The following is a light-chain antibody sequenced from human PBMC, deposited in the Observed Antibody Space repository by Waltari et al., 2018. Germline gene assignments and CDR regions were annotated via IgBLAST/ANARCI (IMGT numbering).Light chain of an antibody. J-gene: IGLJ3*02. Sequence: QSALTQPRSVSGSPGQSVTISCTGTSSDVGGYNYVSWYQQHPGKAPKLMIYDVSKRPSGVADRCSGSKSGNTASPTISGLQAEDEADYYCCSYAGSYTWVFGGGTKLTVL. CDR2: DVS. CDR3: CSYAGSYTWV. CDR1: SSDVGGYNY. V-gene: IGLV2-11*01.